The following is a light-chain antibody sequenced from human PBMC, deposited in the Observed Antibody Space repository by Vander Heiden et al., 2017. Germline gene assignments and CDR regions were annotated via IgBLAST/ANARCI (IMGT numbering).Light chain of an antibody. CDR1: ALPKQY. CDR3: HSADSSGTYEV. Sequence: SYELTQPPSVSVSPGQTARITCSGDALPKQYAYWYLQKPGQAPVLLIYNDSERPSAIPERFSGSSSGTTVTLTISGVHAEDGADYYCHSADSSGTYEVFGGGTKLTVL. CDR2: NDS. J-gene: IGLJ3*02. V-gene: IGLV3-25*03.